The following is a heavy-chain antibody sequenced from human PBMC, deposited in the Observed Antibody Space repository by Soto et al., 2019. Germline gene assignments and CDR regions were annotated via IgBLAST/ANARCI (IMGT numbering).Heavy chain of an antibody. D-gene: IGHD5-12*01. CDR1: GYPFTSYA. V-gene: IGHV1-3*01. J-gene: IGHJ4*02. CDR3: ARGSGYDNFDS. CDR2: INAGNGDT. Sequence: GASVKVSCKASGYPFTSYAIHWVRQAPGQSLEWMGWINAGNGDTKYSQKFQGRVTITRDTSASTAYLELRSLRSEDTAVYYCARGSGYDNFDSWGQGTLVTVS.